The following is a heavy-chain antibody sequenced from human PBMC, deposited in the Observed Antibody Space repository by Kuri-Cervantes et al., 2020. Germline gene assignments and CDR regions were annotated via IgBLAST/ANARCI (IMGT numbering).Heavy chain of an antibody. CDR3: ARHPIVSDGANWSDP. J-gene: IGHJ5*02. Sequence: GSLRLSCAVYGGSFSGYYWSWIRQPPGKGLEWIGEINHSGSTNYNPSLKSRVTISVDTSKNQFSLKLSSVTAADTAVYYCARHPIVSDGANWSDPWGQGTLVTVSS. CDR1: GGSFSGYY. V-gene: IGHV4-34*01. CDR2: INHSGST. D-gene: IGHD2/OR15-2a*01.